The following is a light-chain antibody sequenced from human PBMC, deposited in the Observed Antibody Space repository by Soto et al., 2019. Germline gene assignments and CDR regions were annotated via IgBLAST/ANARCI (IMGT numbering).Light chain of an antibody. CDR3: QQRSNWPPIT. J-gene: IGKJ5*01. V-gene: IGKV3-11*01. CDR2: DAS. CDR1: QSVSSY. Sequence: EIVLTQSPATLSLSPGERATLSCRARQSVSSYLAWYQQKPGQAPRLLIYDASNRATGIPARFSGSGSETDFTLTISSLEPEDFAVYYCQQRSNWPPITFGQGTRLEIK.